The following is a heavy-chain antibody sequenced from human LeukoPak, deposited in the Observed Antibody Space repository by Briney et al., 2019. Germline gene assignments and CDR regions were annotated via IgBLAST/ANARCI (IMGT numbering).Heavy chain of an antibody. CDR1: GFTFSSYW. D-gene: IGHD6-13*01. CDR3: AREGRIAAAGKLPDY. CDR2: IKQDGSEK. Sequence: GGSLRLSCAASGFTFSSYWMSWVRQAPGKGLEWVANIKQDGSEKYYVDTVKGRFTMSRDNAKNSVYLQMNSLRAEDTAVYYCAREGRIAAAGKLPDYWGQGTLVTVSS. V-gene: IGHV3-7*01. J-gene: IGHJ4*02.